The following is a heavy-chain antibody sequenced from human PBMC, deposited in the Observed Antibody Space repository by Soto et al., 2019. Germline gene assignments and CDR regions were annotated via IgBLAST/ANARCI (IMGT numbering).Heavy chain of an antibody. D-gene: IGHD4-4*01. V-gene: IGHV3-73*01. CDR2: IRSKANSYAT. CDR3: THQTGIEDTVTTYYYYYMDV. J-gene: IGHJ6*03. CDR1: GFTFSGSA. Sequence: EVQLVESGGGLVQPGGSLKLSCAASGFTFSGSAMHWVRQASGKGLEWVGRIRSKANSYATAYAASVKGRFTISRDDSKNTAYLQMNSLTTEDTAVYYCTHQTGIEDTVTTYYYYYMDVWGKGTTVTVSS.